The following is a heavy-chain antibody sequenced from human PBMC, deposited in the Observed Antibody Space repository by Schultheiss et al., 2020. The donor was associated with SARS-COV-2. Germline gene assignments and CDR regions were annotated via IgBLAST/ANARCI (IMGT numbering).Heavy chain of an antibody. CDR1: GGSFSGYY. D-gene: IGHD2-15*01. CDR2: IYYSGST. Sequence: SETLSLTCAVYGGSFSGYYWSWIRQPPGKGLEWIGSIYYSGSTYYNPSLKSRVTISVDTSKNQFSLKLSSVTAADTAVYYCARGSNAGYCSGGSCYSGEYFQHWGQGTLVTVSS. V-gene: IGHV4-34*01. CDR3: ARGSNAGYCSGGSCYSGEYFQH. J-gene: IGHJ1*01.